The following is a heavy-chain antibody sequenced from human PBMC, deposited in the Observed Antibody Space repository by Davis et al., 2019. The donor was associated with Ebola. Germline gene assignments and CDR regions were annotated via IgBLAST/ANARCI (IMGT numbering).Heavy chain of an antibody. CDR2: ISGSGGST. CDR1: GFTFSSYA. Sequence: PGGSLRLSCAASGFTFSSYAMSWVRQAPGKGLEWVSAISGSGGSTYYADSVKGRFTISRDNAKNSLYLQMNSLRDEDTAVYYCARDSDIVVVTARGSFDYWGQGTLVTVSS. CDR3: ARDSDIVVVTARGSFDY. V-gene: IGHV3-23*01. J-gene: IGHJ4*02. D-gene: IGHD2-21*02.